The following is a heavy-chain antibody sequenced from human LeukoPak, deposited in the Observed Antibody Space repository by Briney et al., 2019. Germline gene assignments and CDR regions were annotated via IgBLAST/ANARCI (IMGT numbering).Heavy chain of an antibody. Sequence: PGGSLRLSCAASGFAFSNYAMSWVRQAPGKGLEWVSAISGGGGSTYYADSVKGRFTFSRDNSKNTLYLQMNSLRAEDTAVYYCAKDSSSWFYMDVWGKGTTVTVSS. CDR1: GFAFSNYA. CDR2: ISGGGGST. J-gene: IGHJ6*03. CDR3: AKDSSSWFYMDV. V-gene: IGHV3-23*01. D-gene: IGHD6-13*01.